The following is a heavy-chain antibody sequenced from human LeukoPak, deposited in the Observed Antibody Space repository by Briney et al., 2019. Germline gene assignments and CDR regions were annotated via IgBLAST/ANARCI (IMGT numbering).Heavy chain of an antibody. CDR2: VSYSGNT. D-gene: IGHD3-10*01. V-gene: IGHV4-59*13. CDR3: ARAGRFPSGSSYFFDT. Sequence: SETLSLTCSVSGGSISCYYWSLFRQPPGKGLEWIAYVSYSGNTNYSPSLKNRVSISVDPSNNRFSLQLRSVTAADTAFYYFARAGRFPSGSSYFFDTWGQGTLVTVS. CDR1: GGSISCYY. J-gene: IGHJ4*02.